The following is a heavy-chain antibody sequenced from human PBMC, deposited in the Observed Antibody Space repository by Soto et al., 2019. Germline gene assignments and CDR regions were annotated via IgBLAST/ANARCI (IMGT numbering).Heavy chain of an antibody. D-gene: IGHD2-8*01. Sequence: GGSLRLSCAASAFTFSSYWMHWVRQAPGKGLVWVSRINSDGSSTRYADSVKGRFTISRDNAKNTLYLQMNSLRAEDTAIYYCAGLYGKFDFWAQGNQVTFSS. CDR3: AGLYGKFDF. V-gene: IGHV3-74*01. CDR2: INSDGSST. J-gene: IGHJ4*02. CDR1: AFTFSSYW.